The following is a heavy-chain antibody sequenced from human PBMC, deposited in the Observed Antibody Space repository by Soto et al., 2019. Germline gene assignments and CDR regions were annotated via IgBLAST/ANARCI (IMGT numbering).Heavy chain of an antibody. CDR1: GFTVSSNF. D-gene: IGHD2-15*01. Sequence: GGFLRLSCAASGFTVSSNFMNWVRQAPGKGLEWLSVIFPGGSTYYTDSMKGRFTISRDISKNTVFLQMSSLRGDDTAMYYCVKDVVFWPWGQGTLVTVSS. CDR2: IFPGGST. CDR3: VKDVVFWP. V-gene: IGHV3-53*05. J-gene: IGHJ4*02.